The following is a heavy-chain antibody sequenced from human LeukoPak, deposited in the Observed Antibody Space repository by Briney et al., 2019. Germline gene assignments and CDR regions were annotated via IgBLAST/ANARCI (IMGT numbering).Heavy chain of an antibody. CDR1: GGSSSGYS. Sequence: SETLSLTCAGYGGSSSGYSWSWIRQPPGKGLEWIGEINHSGSTNYNPSLKSRVTISVDTSKNQFSLKLHSVTAADTAVYYCARGGYYYLDVWGRGTTVTVSS. CDR3: ARGGYYYLDV. J-gene: IGHJ6*03. CDR2: INHSGST. V-gene: IGHV4-34*01.